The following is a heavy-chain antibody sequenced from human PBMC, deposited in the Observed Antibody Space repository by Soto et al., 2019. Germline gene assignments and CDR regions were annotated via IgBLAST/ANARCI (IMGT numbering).Heavy chain of an antibody. CDR3: ARDPSPPDY. CDR1: GYTFASYA. Sequence: QVQLVQAGAEVKKPGASVKVSCKASGYTFASYAISWMRQAPGQGREWMGWISAYNGNTNSAQKLQGRVTMTTDTSTSTASMELRSLRSDDTAVYYCARDPSPPDYWGQGTLVTVSS. J-gene: IGHJ4*02. CDR2: ISAYNGNT. V-gene: IGHV1-18*01.